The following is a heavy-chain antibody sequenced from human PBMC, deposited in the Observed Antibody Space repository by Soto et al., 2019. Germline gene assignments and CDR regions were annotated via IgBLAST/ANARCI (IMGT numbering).Heavy chain of an antibody. J-gene: IGHJ4*02. D-gene: IGHD5-12*01. CDR1: GFTFSSYG. V-gene: IGHV3-33*01. CDR3: ARAGAGWATSPFDY. CDR2: IWYDGSNK. Sequence: QVQLVESGGGVVQPGRSLRLSCAASGFTFSSYGMHWVRQAPGKGLEWVAVIWYDGSNKYYADSVKGRFTISRDNSKNTLYLQMNSLRAEDTAVYYCARAGAGWATSPFDYWGQGTLVTVSS.